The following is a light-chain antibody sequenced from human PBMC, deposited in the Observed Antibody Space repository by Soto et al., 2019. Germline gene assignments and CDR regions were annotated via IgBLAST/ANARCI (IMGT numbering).Light chain of an antibody. CDR1: SSDVGGYNY. Sequence: QSVLTQPASVSGSPGQSITISCTGTSSDVGGYNYVSWYQQHPGKAPKLMIYEVSNRPSGVSNRFSGSKSGNTASLTISGLQAEDEADYSCSSYTSSSTLDWVFGGGTQLTVL. J-gene: IGLJ3*02. CDR2: EVS. V-gene: IGLV2-14*01. CDR3: SSYTSSSTLDWV.